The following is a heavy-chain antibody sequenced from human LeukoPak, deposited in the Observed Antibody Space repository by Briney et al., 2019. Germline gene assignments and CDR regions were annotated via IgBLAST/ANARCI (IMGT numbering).Heavy chain of an antibody. D-gene: IGHD6-19*01. V-gene: IGHV3-74*01. CDR1: GFTFSSYS. CDR3: ARVGTGLYRFDD. J-gene: IGHJ4*02. CDR2: INSGGTVT. Sequence: EAGGSLRLSCAASGFTFSSYSMNWVRQAPGKGLVWVSRINSGGTVTNYADSVKGRLTISRDNAKNTLYLQMNSLTAEDTAVYYCARVGTGLYRFDDWGQGTLVTVSS.